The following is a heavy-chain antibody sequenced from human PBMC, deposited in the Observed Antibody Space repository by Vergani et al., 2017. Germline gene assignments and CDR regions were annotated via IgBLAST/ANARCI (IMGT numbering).Heavy chain of an antibody. D-gene: IGHD4-17*01. CDR1: GYTFTDHY. CDR3: ATPQTVTTGGMEV. J-gene: IGHJ6*02. CDR2: VDPEDGEK. Sequence: EVQLVQSGAEVKKPGATMKISCKVSGYTFTDHYMHWLKQAPGKGLEWMGLVDPEDGEKIYAEKFKGRVTIAADTSTDTAHLELSSLRSEDTAVYYCATPQTVTTGGMEVWGQGTTVIVSS. V-gene: IGHV1-69-2*01.